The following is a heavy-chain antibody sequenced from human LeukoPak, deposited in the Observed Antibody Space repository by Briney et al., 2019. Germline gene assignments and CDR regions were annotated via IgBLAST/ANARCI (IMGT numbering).Heavy chain of an antibody. Sequence: PGGSLRLSCAASGFTFSSYSMNWVRQAPGKGLEWVSHISSSSSPIYYADSVKGRFTISRDNAKNSLYLQMNSLRAEDTAVYYCAREELGDDSSGYYYVNFDYWGQGTLVTVSS. CDR2: ISSSSSPI. CDR3: AREELGDDSSGYYYVNFDY. V-gene: IGHV3-48*01. J-gene: IGHJ4*02. D-gene: IGHD3-22*01. CDR1: GFTFSSYS.